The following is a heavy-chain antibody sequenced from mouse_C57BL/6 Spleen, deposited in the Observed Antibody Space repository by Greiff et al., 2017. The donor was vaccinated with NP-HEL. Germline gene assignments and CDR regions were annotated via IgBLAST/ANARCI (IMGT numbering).Heavy chain of an antibody. Sequence: QVQLKESGPELVKPGASVKLSCKASGYAFSSSWMNWVKQRPGKGLEWIGRIYPGDGDTNYNGKFKGKATLTADKYSSTAYMQLSSLTSEDSAVYFCASGSYSKGGFAYWGQGTLVTVSA. J-gene: IGHJ3*01. D-gene: IGHD2-5*01. CDR1: GYAFSSSW. CDR3: ASGSYSKGGFAY. V-gene: IGHV1-82*01. CDR2: IYPGDGDT.